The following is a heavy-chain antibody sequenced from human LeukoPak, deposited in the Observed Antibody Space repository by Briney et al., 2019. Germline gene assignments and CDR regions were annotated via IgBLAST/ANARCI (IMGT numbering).Heavy chain of an antibody. CDR1: GFTFTSSA. CDR2: IVVGSGNT. J-gene: IGHJ6*02. Sequence: SVKVSCKASGFTFTSSAVQWVRQARGQRLEWIGWIVVGSGNTNYAQKLQGRVTITRDTSASTAYMELSSLRSEDTAVYYCARAGAPVLYYYYGMDVWGQGTTVTVSS. CDR3: ARAGAPVLYYYYGMDV. V-gene: IGHV1-58*01.